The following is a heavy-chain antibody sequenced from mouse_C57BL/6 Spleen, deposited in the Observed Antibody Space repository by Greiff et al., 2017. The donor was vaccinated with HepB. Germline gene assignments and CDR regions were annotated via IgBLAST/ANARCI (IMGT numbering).Heavy chain of an antibody. CDR2: IDPETGGT. J-gene: IGHJ3*01. V-gene: IGHV1-15*01. CDR3: NAIFAY. CDR1: GYTFTDYE. Sequence: LVESGAELVRPGASVTLSCKASGYTFTDYEMHWVKQTPVHGLEWIGAIDPETGGTAYNQKFKGKAILTADKSSSTAYMELRSLTSEDSAVYYCNAIFAYWGQGTLVTVSA.